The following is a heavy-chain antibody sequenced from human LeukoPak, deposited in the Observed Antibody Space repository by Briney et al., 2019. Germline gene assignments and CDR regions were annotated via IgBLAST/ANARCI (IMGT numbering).Heavy chain of an antibody. D-gene: IGHD1-26*01. CDR1: GFTFSSYG. Sequence: PGGSLRLSCAASGFTFSSYGMNWVRQAPGKGLEWVSVIYSGGSTYYADSVKGRFTISRDNSKNTLYLQMNSLRAEDTAVYYCAREGTWSYYYDYWGQGTLVTVSS. J-gene: IGHJ4*02. V-gene: IGHV3-66*01. CDR3: AREGTWSYYYDY. CDR2: IYSGGST.